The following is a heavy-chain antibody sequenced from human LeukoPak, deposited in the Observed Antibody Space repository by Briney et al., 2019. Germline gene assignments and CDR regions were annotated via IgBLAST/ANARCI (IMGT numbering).Heavy chain of an antibody. CDR1: GYTFTSYG. D-gene: IGHD1-26*01. Sequence: ASVKVSCKASGYTFTSYGISWVRQAPGQGLEWMGRIIPILGIANYAQKFQGRVTITADKSTSTAYMELSSLRSEDTAVYYCAARSGSYYGPFDYWGQGTLVTVSS. V-gene: IGHV1-69*04. J-gene: IGHJ4*02. CDR3: AARSGSYYGPFDY. CDR2: IIPILGIA.